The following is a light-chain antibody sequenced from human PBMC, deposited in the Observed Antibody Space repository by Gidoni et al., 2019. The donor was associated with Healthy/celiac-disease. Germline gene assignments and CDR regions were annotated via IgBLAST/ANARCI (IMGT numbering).Light chain of an antibody. V-gene: IGKV4-1*01. CDR3: QQYYSTPLT. J-gene: IGKJ4*01. CDR1: QSVLYSSNNKNY. Sequence: DIVMTQSPSSLAVSLGERATINCKSSQSVLYSSNNKNYLAWYQQKPGQPPKLLIYWASTRESGVPDRFSGSGSGTDFTLTISSLQAEDVAVYYCQQYYSTPLTFGGXTKVEIK. CDR2: WAS.